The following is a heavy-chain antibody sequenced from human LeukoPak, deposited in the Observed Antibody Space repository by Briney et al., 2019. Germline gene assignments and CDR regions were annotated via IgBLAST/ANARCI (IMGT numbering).Heavy chain of an antibody. Sequence: GGSLRLSCTVSGFTVSSNSMSWVRQAPGKGLEWVSFYSGGNTHYSDSVKGRFTISRDNSKNTLYLQMSSLRAEDTAVYYCARRAGEYSHPYDYWGQGTLVTVSS. J-gene: IGHJ4*02. CDR2: YSGGNT. V-gene: IGHV3-53*01. CDR1: GFTVSSNS. CDR3: ARRAGEYSHPYDY. D-gene: IGHD4-17*01.